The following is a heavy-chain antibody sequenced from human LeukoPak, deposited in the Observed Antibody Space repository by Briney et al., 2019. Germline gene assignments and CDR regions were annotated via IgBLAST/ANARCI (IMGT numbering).Heavy chain of an antibody. CDR2: VSGGGSST. D-gene: IGHD3-22*01. V-gene: IGHV3-23*01. J-gene: IGHJ4*02. CDR3: ARAGYYDSSGYYLY. CDR1: GFTFDDYA. Sequence: GGSLRLSCAASGFTFDDYAMHWVRQAPGKGLEWVSGVSGGGSSTYYADSVKGRFTISRDNSKNMLYLQMNSLRAEDTAVYYCARAGYYDSSGYYLYWGQGTLVTVSS.